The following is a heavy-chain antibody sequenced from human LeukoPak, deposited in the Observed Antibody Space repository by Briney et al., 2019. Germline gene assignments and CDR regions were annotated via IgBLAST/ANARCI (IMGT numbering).Heavy chain of an antibody. CDR1: GYTFTGYY. CDR3: ARDQEAYGGIPDY. Sequence: ASVEVSCKASGYTFTGYYMHWVRQAPGQGLEWMGWINPNSGGTNYAQKFQGRVTMTRDTSISTAYMELSRLRSDDTAVYYCARDQEAYGGIPDYWGQGTLVTVSS. V-gene: IGHV1-2*02. D-gene: IGHD4-23*01. J-gene: IGHJ4*02. CDR2: INPNSGGT.